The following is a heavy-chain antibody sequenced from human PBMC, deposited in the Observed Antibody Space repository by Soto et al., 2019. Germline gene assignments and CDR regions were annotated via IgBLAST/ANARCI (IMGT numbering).Heavy chain of an antibody. CDR1: GFTFSNAW. V-gene: IGHV3-15*01. CDR3: TGPHYDFWSGYSGSSYYFDY. J-gene: IGHJ4*02. D-gene: IGHD3-3*01. CDR2: IKSKTDGGTT. Sequence: GGSLRLCCAASGFTFSNAWMSWVRQAPGKGLEWVGRIKSKTDGGTTDYAAPVKGRFTISRDDSRNTLYLQMNSLKTEDTAVYYCTGPHYDFWSGYSGSSYYFDYWGQGTLVTVSS.